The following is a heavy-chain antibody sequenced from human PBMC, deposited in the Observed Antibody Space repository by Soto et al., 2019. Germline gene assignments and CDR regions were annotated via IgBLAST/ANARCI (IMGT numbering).Heavy chain of an antibody. CDR3: ARRDFYCRGRNCYSGDYAMDV. CDR1: GFTFSLYA. Sequence: GGSLRLSCTASGFTFSLYAMHWVRQAPGKGLEWVAIISYDGTKIDYAGSVKGRFTISRDNSKNTLYLQMNSMTTEDTAVYYCARRDFYCRGRNCYSGDYAMDVWGQGTTVTVSS. D-gene: IGHD2-15*01. J-gene: IGHJ6*02. CDR2: ISYDGTKI. V-gene: IGHV3-30-3*01.